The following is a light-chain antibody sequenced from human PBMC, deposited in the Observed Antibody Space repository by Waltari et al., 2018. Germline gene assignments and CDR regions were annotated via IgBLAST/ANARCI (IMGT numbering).Light chain of an antibody. CDR2: EVN. CDR3: SSYAGSTGVV. J-gene: IGLJ2*01. CDR1: SSDIGGYNY. V-gene: IGLV2-8*01. Sequence: QSALTQPPSASGSPGQSVTISCTGTSSDIGGYNYVSWYQQHPGKAPRLMIYEVNKRPPGVPDRWSGSKSGNTACLTVSGLQAEDEADYFCSSYAGSTGVVFGGGTKLTVL.